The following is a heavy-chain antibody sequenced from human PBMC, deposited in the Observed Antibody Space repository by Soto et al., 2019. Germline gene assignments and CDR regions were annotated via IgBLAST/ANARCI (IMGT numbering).Heavy chain of an antibody. V-gene: IGHV1-3*01. Sequence: GASVKVSCKASGYTFTSYAMHWVRQAPGQRLEWMGWINAGNGNTKYSQKFQGRVTITRDTSASTAYMELSSLRSEDTAVYYCARLGEYDFWSGYYYGMDVWGQGTTVTVSS. CDR2: INAGNGNT. D-gene: IGHD3-3*01. CDR3: ARLGEYDFWSGYYYGMDV. J-gene: IGHJ6*02. CDR1: GYTFTSYA.